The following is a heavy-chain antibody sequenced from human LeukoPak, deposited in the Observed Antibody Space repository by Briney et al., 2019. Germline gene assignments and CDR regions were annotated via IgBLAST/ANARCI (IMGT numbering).Heavy chain of an antibody. CDR1: GDSVSSNRGA. D-gene: IGHD6-19*01. Sequence: SQTLSVTCAISGDSVSSNRGAWNWIRQSPSRGLEWLGRTYYRSKWYNDYGIFVKSRATLNPDTSKNQFSLQLTSVTPEDTAVYYCARHIVVAGQDYYGMDVWGQGTTATVSS. J-gene: IGHJ6*02. CDR2: TYYRSKWYN. CDR3: ARHIVVAGQDYYGMDV. V-gene: IGHV6-1*01.